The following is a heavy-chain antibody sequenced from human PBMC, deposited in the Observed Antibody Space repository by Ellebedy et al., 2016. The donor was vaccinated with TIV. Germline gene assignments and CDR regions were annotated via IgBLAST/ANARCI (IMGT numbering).Heavy chain of an antibody. D-gene: IGHD5-12*01. V-gene: IGHV1-24*01. J-gene: IGHJ4*02. CDR1: GYTLTDLY. CDR2: FDPEDGET. Sequence: AASVKVSCKVSGYTLTDLYLHWVRQAPGKGLEWMGGFDPEDGETIYAQKFQGRVTMTEDTSTDTAYMELSSLGSEDTAVYYCATVRYSGYVFDYWGQGTLVTVSS. CDR3: ATVRYSGYVFDY.